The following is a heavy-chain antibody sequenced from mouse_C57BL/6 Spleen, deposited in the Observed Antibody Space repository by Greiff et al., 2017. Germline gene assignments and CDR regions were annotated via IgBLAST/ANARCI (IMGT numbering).Heavy chain of an antibody. CDR3: TRSDGSSHYYAMDY. J-gene: IGHJ4*01. D-gene: IGHD1-1*01. Sequence: EVQLQQSGTVLARPGASVKMSCKTSGYTFTSYWMHWVKQRPGQGLEWIGAIYPGNSDTSYNQKFKGKAKLTAVTSASTAYMELSSLTNEDSAVYYCTRSDGSSHYYAMDYWGQGTSVTVSS. CDR1: GYTFTSYW. CDR2: IYPGNSDT. V-gene: IGHV1-5*01.